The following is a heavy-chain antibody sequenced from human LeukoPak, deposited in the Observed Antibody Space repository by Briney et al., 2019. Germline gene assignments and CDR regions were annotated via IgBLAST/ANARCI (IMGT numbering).Heavy chain of an antibody. CDR3: ATGLFGDYVRGMDV. V-gene: IGHV3-30*03. D-gene: IGHD4-17*01. J-gene: IGHJ6*02. Sequence: GGSLRLSCAASGFISSSYGMHWVRQAPGKGLEWVAVISYDGSNRYYADSVKGRFTISRDNSKNTLYLQMNSLRGEDTAVYYCATGLFGDYVRGMDVWGQGTTVTVSS. CDR1: GFISSSYG. CDR2: ISYDGSNR.